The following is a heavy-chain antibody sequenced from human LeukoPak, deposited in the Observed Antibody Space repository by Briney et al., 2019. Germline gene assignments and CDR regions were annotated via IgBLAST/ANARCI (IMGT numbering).Heavy chain of an antibody. J-gene: IGHJ4*02. Sequence: KTSETLSLTCTVSGGSISSSSYYWGWIRQPPGKGLEWIGSIYYSGSTYYNPSLKSRVTISVDTSKNQFSLKLSSVTAADTAVYYCARLGASARRPADYWGQGTLVTVSS. D-gene: IGHD6-6*01. V-gene: IGHV4-39*01. CDR3: ARLGASARRPADY. CDR2: IYYSGST. CDR1: GGSISSSSYY.